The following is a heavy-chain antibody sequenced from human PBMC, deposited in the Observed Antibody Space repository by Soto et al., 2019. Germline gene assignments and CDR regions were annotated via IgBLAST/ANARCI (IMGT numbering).Heavy chain of an antibody. V-gene: IGHV3-23*01. CDR2: ISGTASRT. J-gene: IGHJ5*02. CDR3: ANPLSPYLNWFDP. CDR1: GFTPSTTP. Sequence: WGSLRLSCAGSGFTPSTTPLSCCRQPPFKGLEWVTTISGTASRTYYVDSVKGRFFISRDNSKNTVTLQMNNLTVDDTAVYYCANPLSPYLNWFDPWGQGTLVTVSS.